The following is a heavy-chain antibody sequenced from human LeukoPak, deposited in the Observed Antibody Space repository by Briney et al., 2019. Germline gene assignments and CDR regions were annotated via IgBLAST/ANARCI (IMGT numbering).Heavy chain of an antibody. CDR3: ARVGPEEAFDI. V-gene: IGHV3-74*01. CDR1: GFTFSSYS. CDR2: INSDGSST. Sequence: GGSLRLSCAASGFTFSSYSMNWVRQAPGKGLVWVSRINSDGSSTSYADSVKGRFTISRDNAKNTLYLQMNSLRAEDTAVYYCARVGPEEAFDIWGQGTMVTVSS. J-gene: IGHJ3*02.